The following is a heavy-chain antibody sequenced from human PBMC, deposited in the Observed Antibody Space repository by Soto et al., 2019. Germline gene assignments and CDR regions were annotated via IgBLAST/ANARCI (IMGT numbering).Heavy chain of an antibody. CDR3: ARDRYCSGGSCRWFDP. CDR2: ISAYNGNT. Sequence: ASVKVSCKASGYTFTSYGISWVRQAPGQGLEWMGWISAYNGNTNYAQKLQGRVTMTTDTSTSTAYMEPRSLRSDETAVYYCARDRYCSGGSCRWFDPWGQGTLVTVSS. CDR1: GYTFTSYG. D-gene: IGHD2-15*01. V-gene: IGHV1-18*04. J-gene: IGHJ5*02.